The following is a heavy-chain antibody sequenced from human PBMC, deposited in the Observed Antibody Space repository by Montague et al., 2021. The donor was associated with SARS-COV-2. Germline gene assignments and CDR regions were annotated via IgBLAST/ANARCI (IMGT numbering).Heavy chain of an antibody. CDR1: GFSLSTSGMC. Sequence: PALVKPTQTLTLTCTFSGFSLSTSGMCVSWIRQPPGKALEWLALIDWDDDKYYSTSLKTRLTISKDTPKNQVVLTMTNMDPVDTATYYCARVLTTVTLINGYYYGMDVWGQGTTVTVSS. V-gene: IGHV2-70*01. D-gene: IGHD4-17*01. J-gene: IGHJ6*02. CDR3: ARVLTTVTLINGYYYGMDV. CDR2: IDWDDDK.